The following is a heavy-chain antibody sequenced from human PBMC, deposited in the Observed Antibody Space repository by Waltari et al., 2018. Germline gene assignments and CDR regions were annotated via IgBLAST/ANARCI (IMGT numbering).Heavy chain of an antibody. D-gene: IGHD1-26*01. CDR1: GFTFSTYW. CDR2: IRQDGSET. Sequence: EVQLVESGGGLVQPGGSLRLSCAVSGFTFSTYWRSWVRQTPGKGLEWVANIRQDGSETHYVESVKGRFTISRDNSRNSLYLQMNSLRVEDMALYYCARDKIVGPTIFDSWGQGTLVTVSS. CDR3: ARDKIVGPTIFDS. J-gene: IGHJ4*02. V-gene: IGHV3-7*03.